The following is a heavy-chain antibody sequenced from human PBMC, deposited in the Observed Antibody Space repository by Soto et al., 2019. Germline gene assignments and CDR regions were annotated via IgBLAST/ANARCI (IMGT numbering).Heavy chain of an antibody. D-gene: IGHD2-2*01. CDR1: GYTFTNYG. CDR3: ARDFVEVPAAKSSVFDI. V-gene: IGHV1-18*01. Sequence: ASVKDSCKASGYTFTNYGISWVRQAPGQGPEWMAWISAYNGNTNYAQKLQGRVTMTSDTSTSTAYMELRSLRSGDTAVYYCARDFVEVPAAKSSVFDIWARGTMVPVSS. J-gene: IGHJ3*02. CDR2: ISAYNGNT.